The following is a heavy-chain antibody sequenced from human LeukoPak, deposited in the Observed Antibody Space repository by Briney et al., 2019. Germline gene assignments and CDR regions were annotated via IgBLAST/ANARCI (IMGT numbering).Heavy chain of an antibody. CDR2: ISSSGSTI. CDR3: AELGITMIGGV. D-gene: IGHD3-10*02. V-gene: IGHV3-48*03. Sequence: GRSLRLSCAASGFTFSSNGMHWVRQAPGKGLEWVSYISSSGSTIYYADSVKGRFTISRDNAKNSLYLQMNSLRAEDTAVYYCAELGITMIGGVWGKGTTVTISS. J-gene: IGHJ6*04. CDR1: GFTFSSNG.